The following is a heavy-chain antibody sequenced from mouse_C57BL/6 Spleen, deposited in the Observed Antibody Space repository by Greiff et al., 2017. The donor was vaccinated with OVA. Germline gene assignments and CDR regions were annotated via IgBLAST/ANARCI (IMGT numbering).Heavy chain of an antibody. D-gene: IGHD2-2*01. CDR3: AGHYGYDGYAMDY. CDR1: GYTFTDYY. J-gene: IGHJ4*01. V-gene: IGHV1-26*01. Sequence: EVQLQQSGPELVKPGASVKISCKASGYTFTDYYMNWVKQSHGKSLEWIGDINPNNGGTSYNQKFKGKATLTVDKSSSTAYMELRSLTSEDSAVYYCAGHYGYDGYAMDYWGQGTSVTVSS. CDR2: INPNNGGT.